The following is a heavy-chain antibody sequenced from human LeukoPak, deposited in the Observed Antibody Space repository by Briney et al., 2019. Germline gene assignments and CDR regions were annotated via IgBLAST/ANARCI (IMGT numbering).Heavy chain of an antibody. D-gene: IGHD1-26*01. CDR3: ASGGIYYGAAFDF. V-gene: IGHV3-20*04. Sequence: GGSLRLSCVASGFVIDDYGLNWLRQAPGKGLEWVCNTNWNGANTNYADSVKGRFTISRDNAKNSLYLQMNSLRAEDTALYYCASGGIYYGAAFDFWGQGSLVTVSA. CDR1: GFVIDDYG. J-gene: IGHJ4*02. CDR2: TNWNGANT.